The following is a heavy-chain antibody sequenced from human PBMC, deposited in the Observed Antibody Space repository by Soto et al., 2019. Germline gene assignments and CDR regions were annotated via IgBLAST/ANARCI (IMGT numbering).Heavy chain of an antibody. CDR1: GGSISSGGYY. CDR3: ARDQKYDRSGYSRSIYYYGMDV. J-gene: IGHJ6*02. Sequence: PSETLSLTCTVSGGSISSGGYYWSWIRQHPGKGLEWIGYIYYSGSTYYNPSLKSRVTISVDTSKNQFSLKLSSVTAADTAVYYCARDQKYDRSGYSRSIYYYGMDVWGQGTTVTVSS. CDR2: IYYSGST. V-gene: IGHV4-31*03. D-gene: IGHD3-22*01.